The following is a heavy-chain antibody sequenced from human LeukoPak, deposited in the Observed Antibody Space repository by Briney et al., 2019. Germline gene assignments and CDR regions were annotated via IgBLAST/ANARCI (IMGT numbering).Heavy chain of an antibody. D-gene: IGHD5-24*01. CDR3: ATDGYNPNAKTVNYGMDV. CDR1: GYTXTELS. CDR2: FDPEDGET. J-gene: IGHJ6*02. Sequence: ASVKVSCKVSGYTXTELSMHWVRQAPGKGLEWMGGFDPEDGETIYAQKFQGRVTMTEDTSTDTAYMELSSLRSEDTAVYYCATDGYNPNAKTVNYGMDVWGQGTTVTVSS. V-gene: IGHV1-24*01.